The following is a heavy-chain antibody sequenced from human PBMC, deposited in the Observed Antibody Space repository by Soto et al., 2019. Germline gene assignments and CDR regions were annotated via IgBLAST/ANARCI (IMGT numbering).Heavy chain of an antibody. CDR2: ISSSSSYI. CDR3: ARGERCSGGSCDKTYDYGDNYYYGMDV. Sequence: GESLKISCAASGFTFSSYSMNWVRQAPGNGLEWVSSISSSSSYIYYADSVKGRFTISRDNAKNSLYLKMNSLRAEDTAVYYCARGERCSGGSCDKTYDYGDNYYYGMDVWGQGTTVTVSS. D-gene: IGHD2-15*01. J-gene: IGHJ6*02. V-gene: IGHV3-21*01. CDR1: GFTFSSYS.